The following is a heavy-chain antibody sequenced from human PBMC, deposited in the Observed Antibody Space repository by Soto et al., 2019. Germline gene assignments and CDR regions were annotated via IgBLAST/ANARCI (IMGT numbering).Heavy chain of an antibody. J-gene: IGHJ3*02. Sequence: VQLVESGGTLVQPVGSLRLSCAASGFTGSDSEMNWVRQAPGKGLEWVSFISGSGSSIYYADSVKGRFTISRDNPNSSLYLQMNSMRAEYTAVYDCASVVLTATFFNDALDMWGRGTMVTVSS. CDR1: GFTGSDSE. V-gene: IGHV3-48*03. D-gene: IGHD2-21*02. CDR2: ISGSGSSI. CDR3: ASVVLTATFFNDALDM.